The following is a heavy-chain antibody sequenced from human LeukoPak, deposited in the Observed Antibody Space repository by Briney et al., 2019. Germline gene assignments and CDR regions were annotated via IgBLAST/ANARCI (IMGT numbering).Heavy chain of an antibody. Sequence: ASESLSLTCAVYGGSFSGLYWRWIRQPPGKGPEWNGEIHHGESTNYNPSLKSRVTISVDTSKNQFSLKLSSVAAADTAVYYCARDLHYVILTGTYCGMDVWGKGTTATVFS. D-gene: IGHD3-9*01. J-gene: IGHJ6*04. CDR1: GGSFSGLY. CDR2: IHHGEST. CDR3: ARDLHYVILTGTYCGMDV. V-gene: IGHV4-34*01.